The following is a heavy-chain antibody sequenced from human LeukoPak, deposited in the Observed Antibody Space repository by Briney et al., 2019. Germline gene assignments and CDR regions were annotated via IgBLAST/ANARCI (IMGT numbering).Heavy chain of an antibody. D-gene: IGHD2-2*01. Sequence: PGGSLRLSCAASGFTFSSYAMNWARQAPGKGLEWVSAISGSGASTYYADSGKGRLTISREHSKNTMYLQMNSLRAEDTAIYYCAKAALRYQLLSSLDYWGQGTLVTVSS. CDR2: ISGSGAST. CDR1: GFTFSSYA. V-gene: IGHV3-23*01. CDR3: AKAALRYQLLSSLDY. J-gene: IGHJ4*02.